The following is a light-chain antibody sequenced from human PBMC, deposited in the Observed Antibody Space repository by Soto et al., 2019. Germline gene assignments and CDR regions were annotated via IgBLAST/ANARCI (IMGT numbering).Light chain of an antibody. Sequence: DIQMTQSPSSLSASVGDRVTISCRTSQTISTRLNWYQQKPGRAPQLLIYTASTLQSGVTSRFSGSGSGTEFTLTISSLQPEDFATYYCEQSHIVPRTFGQGTKV. CDR2: TAS. CDR1: QTISTR. J-gene: IGKJ1*01. CDR3: EQSHIVPRT. V-gene: IGKV1-39*01.